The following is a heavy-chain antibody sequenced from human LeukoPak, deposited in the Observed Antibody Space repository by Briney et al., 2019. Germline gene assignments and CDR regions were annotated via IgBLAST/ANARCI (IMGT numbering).Heavy chain of an antibody. Sequence: SETLSLTCAVYGGSFSGYYWSWIRQPPGKGLEWIGEINHSGSTNYNPSLKSRVTISVDTSKNQFSLKLSSVTATDTAVYYCARAGKITIFGVVTKNWFDPWGQGTLVTVSS. CDR3: ARAGKITIFGVVTKNWFDP. V-gene: IGHV4-34*01. CDR2: INHSGST. D-gene: IGHD3-3*01. J-gene: IGHJ5*02. CDR1: GGSFSGYY.